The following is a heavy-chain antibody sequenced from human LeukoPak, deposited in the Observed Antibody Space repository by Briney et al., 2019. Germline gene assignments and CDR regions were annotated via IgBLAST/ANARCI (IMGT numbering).Heavy chain of an antibody. CDR2: IIPIFGTA. CDR3: ARYNWNYDARAFDI. CDR1: GYTFTSYA. V-gene: IGHV1-69*13. D-gene: IGHD1-7*01. J-gene: IGHJ3*02. Sequence: EASVKVSCKASGYTFTSYAISWVRQAPGQGLEWMGGIIPIFGTANYAQKFQGRVTITADESTSTAYMELSSLRSEDTAVYYCARYNWNYDARAFDIWGQGTMVTVSS.